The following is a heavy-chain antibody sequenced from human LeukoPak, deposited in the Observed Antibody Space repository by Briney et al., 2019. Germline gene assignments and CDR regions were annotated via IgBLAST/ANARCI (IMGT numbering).Heavy chain of an antibody. CDR1: GGSISSYY. CDR2: IYTSGST. J-gene: IGHJ4*02. Sequence: KPSETLSLTCTVSGGSISSYYWSWIRQPPGEGLEWIGYIYTSGSTNYNPSLKSRVTISVDTSKNQFSLKLSSVTAADTAVYYCARHRLQQLEVFDYWGQGTLVTVSS. D-gene: IGHD6-13*01. CDR3: ARHRLQQLEVFDY. V-gene: IGHV4-4*09.